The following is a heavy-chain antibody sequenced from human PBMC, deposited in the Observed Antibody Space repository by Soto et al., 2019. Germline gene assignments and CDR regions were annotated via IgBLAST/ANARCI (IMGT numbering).Heavy chain of an antibody. D-gene: IGHD2-15*01. CDR2: VSIGGST. J-gene: IGHJ4*02. CDR3: AKRRGAGGHFDY. Sequence: PGGSLRLSCAASGFTFSSYAMHWVRQGPGKGLEWVAVVSIGGSTHYADSVRGRFTISRDNSKNTPSLQMNSLTAEDTAVYFCAKRRGAGGHFDYWGQGALVTVSS. CDR1: GFTFSSYA. V-gene: IGHV3-23*01.